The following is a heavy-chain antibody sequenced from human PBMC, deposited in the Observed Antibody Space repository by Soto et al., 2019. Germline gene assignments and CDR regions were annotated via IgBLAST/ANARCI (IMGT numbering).Heavy chain of an antibody. CDR3: ATSSLYAFDI. CDR2: ISGSSDFL. CDR1: GFTFSNSI. D-gene: IGHD2-2*01. V-gene: IGHV3-21*01. J-gene: IGHJ3*02. Sequence: PGGSLTLSCAAYGFTFSNSIINWVRQAPGQGLEWVSSISGSSDFLYYADSVKGRFTISRDTATNSLYLQMNSLRAEDTAVYYCATSSLYAFDIWGHVTIVPVSS.